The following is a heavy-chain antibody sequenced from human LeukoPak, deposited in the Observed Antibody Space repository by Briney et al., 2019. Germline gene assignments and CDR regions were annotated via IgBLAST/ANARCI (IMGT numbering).Heavy chain of an antibody. J-gene: IGHJ4*02. Sequence: PSETLSLTCTVSGGSISSSSYYWGWIRQPPGKWLEWIGSIYYSGSTYYNPSLKSRVTISVDTSKNQFSLKLSSVTAADTAVYYCARGYYDSSGYYPTAHTVDYWGQGTLVTVSS. D-gene: IGHD3-22*01. V-gene: IGHV4-39*01. CDR3: ARGYYDSSGYYPTAHTVDY. CDR1: GGSISSSSYY. CDR2: IYYSGST.